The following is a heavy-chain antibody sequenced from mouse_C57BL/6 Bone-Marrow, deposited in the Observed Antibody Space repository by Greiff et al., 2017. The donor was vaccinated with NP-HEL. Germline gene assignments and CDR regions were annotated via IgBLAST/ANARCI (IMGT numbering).Heavy chain of an antibody. CDR1: GYSFTGYF. D-gene: IGHD2-5*01. Sequence: VHVKQSGPELVKPGDSVKISCKASGYSFTGYFMNWVMQSHGKSLEWIGRINPYNGDTFYNQKFKGNATLTVDKSSSTAHMELRSLTSEDSAVYYCARSGYSNSFAYWGQGTLVTVSA. J-gene: IGHJ3*01. CDR3: ARSGYSNSFAY. V-gene: IGHV1-20*01. CDR2: INPYNGDT.